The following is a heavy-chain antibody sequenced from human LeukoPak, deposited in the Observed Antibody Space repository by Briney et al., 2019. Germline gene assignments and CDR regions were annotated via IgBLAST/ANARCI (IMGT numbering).Heavy chain of an antibody. Sequence: GGSLRLSCAASGFTFSSYAMSWVRQAPGKGLEWVSAISGSGGSTYYADSVKGRFTISRDNSKNTLYLQMNSLRAEDTAVYYCAKVSYDSSGYDVHYYFDYWGQGTLVTVSS. CDR1: GFTFSSYA. V-gene: IGHV3-23*01. CDR2: ISGSGGST. J-gene: IGHJ4*02. CDR3: AKVSYDSSGYDVHYYFDY. D-gene: IGHD3-22*01.